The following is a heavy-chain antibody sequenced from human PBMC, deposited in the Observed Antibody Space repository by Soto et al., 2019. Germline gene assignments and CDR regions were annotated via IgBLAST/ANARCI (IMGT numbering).Heavy chain of an antibody. D-gene: IGHD3-22*01. V-gene: IGHV4-31*03. Sequence: QVQLQESGPGLVQPSQTLSLTCTVSGGSISSGCFYWSWIRQHPEKGLEWIGWIYHSGNTYYNPSLKSRVTLLEDTSKNQFSLKLTSVTAADTAVYYCARGTYQYYDSSGVQNRFDPWGQGTLVTVSS. CDR1: GGSISSGCFY. CDR2: IYHSGNT. J-gene: IGHJ5*02. CDR3: ARGTYQYYDSSGVQNRFDP.